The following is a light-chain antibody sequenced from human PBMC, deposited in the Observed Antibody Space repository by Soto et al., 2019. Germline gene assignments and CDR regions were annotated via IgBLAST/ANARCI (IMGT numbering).Light chain of an antibody. V-gene: IGKV1-5*01. J-gene: IGKJ1*01. CDR3: QQYNSYWT. CDR2: DAS. Sequence: DIPMTQSPSTLSASVGDRVTITCRASQSISSWLAWYQQKPGKAHTLLIYDASSLESGVPSRFSGSGSGTEFTLTISSLQPDDFATYYCQQYNSYWTFGQGTKVEIK. CDR1: QSISSW.